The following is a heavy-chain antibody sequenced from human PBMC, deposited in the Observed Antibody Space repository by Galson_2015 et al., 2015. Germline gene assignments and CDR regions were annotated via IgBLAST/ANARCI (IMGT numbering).Heavy chain of an antibody. J-gene: IGHJ5*02. CDR2: INSDGSST. CDR3: ARGLNVNTYGWPVDP. Sequence: SLRLSCAASGFTFSSYWMHWVRQAPGKGLVWVSRINSDGSSTSYADSVKGRFTISRDNAKNTLYLQMNSLRAEDTAVYYCARGLNVNTYGWPVDPWGQGTLVTVSS. D-gene: IGHD3-10*01. V-gene: IGHV3-74*01. CDR1: GFTFSSYW.